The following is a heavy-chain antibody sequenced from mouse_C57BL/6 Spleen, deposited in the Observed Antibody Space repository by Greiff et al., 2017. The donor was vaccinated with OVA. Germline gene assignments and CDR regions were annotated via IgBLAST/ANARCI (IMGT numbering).Heavy chain of an antibody. CDR1: GFTFSDYY. D-gene: IGHD2-4*01. CDR2: INYDGSST. CDR3: ARIYDYDAGYFDV. V-gene: IGHV5-16*01. J-gene: IGHJ1*03. Sequence: EVQVVESEGGLVQPGSSMKLSCTASGFTFSDYYMAWVRQVPEKGLEWVANINYDGSSTYYLDSLKSRFIISRDNAKNILYLQMSSLKSEDTATYYCARIYDYDAGYFDVWGTGTTVTVSS.